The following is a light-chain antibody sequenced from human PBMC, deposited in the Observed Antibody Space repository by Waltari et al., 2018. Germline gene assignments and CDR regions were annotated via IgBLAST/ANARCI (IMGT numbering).Light chain of an antibody. CDR1: QSFSSS. V-gene: IGKV1-27*01. Sequence: DIQMTQSPSSLSASVGDSVTITCRASQSFSSSLAWYQQKPGKATKLLIYSASSLQSGVPSRFSGSKSGTDFTLTISSLQPEDIASYYCQQYYSDPYSFGQGTKVEIK. CDR3: QQYYSDPYS. CDR2: SAS. J-gene: IGKJ2*03.